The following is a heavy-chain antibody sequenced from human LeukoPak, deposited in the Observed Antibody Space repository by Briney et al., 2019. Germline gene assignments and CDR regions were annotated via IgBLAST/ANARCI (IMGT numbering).Heavy chain of an antibody. V-gene: IGHV1-69*04. D-gene: IGHD4-17*01. CDR2: IIPILGIA. CDR1: GGTFSSYA. CDR3: ARDRHDYGDYYFDY. J-gene: IGHJ4*02. Sequence: ASVKVSCKASGGTFSSYAISWVRQAPGQGLEWMGRIIPILGIANYAQKFQGSVTITADKSTSTAYMELSSLRSEDTAVYYCARDRHDYGDYYFDYWGQGTLVTVSS.